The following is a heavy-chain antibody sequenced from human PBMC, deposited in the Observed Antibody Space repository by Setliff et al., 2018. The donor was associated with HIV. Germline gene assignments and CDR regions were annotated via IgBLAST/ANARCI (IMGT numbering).Heavy chain of an antibody. CDR1: GNTFANHW. J-gene: IGHJ4*03. Sequence: GESLKISCTGHGNTFANHWIAWVRQKPGKGLEWMGLIYTGDSQTTYSPAFQGQVTISADKSISTAYLQWTNLKASDSATYYCARQRVAISMLVVQNPGPLDTWGQGTVVTVSS. V-gene: IGHV5-51*01. D-gene: IGHD3-10*02. CDR3: ARQRVAISMLVVQNPGPLDT. CDR2: IYTGDSQT.